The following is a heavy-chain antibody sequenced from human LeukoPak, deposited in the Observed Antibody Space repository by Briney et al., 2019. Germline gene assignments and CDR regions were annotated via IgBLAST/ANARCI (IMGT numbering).Heavy chain of an antibody. CDR2: IYTSGST. D-gene: IGHD6-13*01. CDR3: ARDLAAAGFDY. V-gene: IGHV4-61*02. Sequence: PSETLSLTCTVSGGSISSGSYYWSWIRQPAGKGLEWIGRIYTSGSTNYNPSLKSRVTISVDTSKNQFSLKLSSVTAADTAVYYCARDLAAAGFDYWGQGTLVTVSS. J-gene: IGHJ4*02. CDR1: GGSISSGSYY.